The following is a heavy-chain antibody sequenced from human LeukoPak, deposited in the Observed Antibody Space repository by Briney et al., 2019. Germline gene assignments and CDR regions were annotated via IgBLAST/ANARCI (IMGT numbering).Heavy chain of an antibody. D-gene: IGHD1-26*01. CDR2: ISYDGSNK. V-gene: IGHV3-30-3*01. Sequence: PGGSLRLSCAASGFTFSSYAMHWVRQAPGKGLEWVAVISYDGSNKYYADSVKGRFTISRDNAKNSLYLQMNSLRAEDTAVYYCARVKWELLSRWFDPWGQGTLVTVSS. CDR3: ARVKWELLSRWFDP. J-gene: IGHJ5*02. CDR1: GFTFSSYA.